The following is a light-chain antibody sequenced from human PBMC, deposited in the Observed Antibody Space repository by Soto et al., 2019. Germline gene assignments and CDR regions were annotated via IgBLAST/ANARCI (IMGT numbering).Light chain of an antibody. CDR1: GSNIGSNY. J-gene: IGLJ3*02. CDR2: SHN. CDR3: AAWDDSLSGVV. Sequence: QSVLTQPPSASGTPGQRVTISCSGSGSNIGSNYVFWYQHLPGTAPKLLIYSHNLRPSGVPYRFSGSTSGTSASLAISGLRSEDEGDYHCAAWDDSLSGVVFGGGTKLTVL. V-gene: IGLV1-47*02.